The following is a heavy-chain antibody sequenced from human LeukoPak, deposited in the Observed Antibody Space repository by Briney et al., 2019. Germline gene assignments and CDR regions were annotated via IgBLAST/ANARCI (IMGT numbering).Heavy chain of an antibody. CDR1: GGSISSYY. D-gene: IGHD1-7*01. V-gene: IGHV4-59*01. CDR3: ARSPGLELLDH. CDR2: IYYSGST. J-gene: IGHJ5*02. Sequence: SETLSLTCTVSGGSISSYYWSWIRQPPGKGLEWIGYIYYSGSTNYNPSLKSRVTISVDTSKNQFSLKLSSVTAADTAVYYCARSPGLELLDHWGQGTLVTVSS.